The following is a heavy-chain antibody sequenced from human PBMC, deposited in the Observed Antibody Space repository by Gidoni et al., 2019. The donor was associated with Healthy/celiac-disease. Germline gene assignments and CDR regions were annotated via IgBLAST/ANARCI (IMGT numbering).Heavy chain of an antibody. D-gene: IGHD2-21*01. Sequence: QVQLPESGPGLVKPSQTLSLTCTVSGGSISSGGYYWSWIRQQPGKGLEWIGYIYYSGSTYYNPSLKSRVTISVDTSKNQFSLKLSSVTAADTAVYYCARGPGVVIAKFGWFDPWGQGTLVTVSS. J-gene: IGHJ5*02. V-gene: IGHV4-31*03. CDR1: GGSISSGGYY. CDR2: IYYSGST. CDR3: ARGPGVVIAKFGWFDP.